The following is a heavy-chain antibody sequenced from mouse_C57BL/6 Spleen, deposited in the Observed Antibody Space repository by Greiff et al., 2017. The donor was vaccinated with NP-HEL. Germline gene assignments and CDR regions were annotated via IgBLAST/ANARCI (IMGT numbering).Heavy chain of an antibody. J-gene: IGHJ3*01. D-gene: IGHD1-1*01. Sequence: QVQLQQSGAELVRPGASVTLSCKASGYTFTDYEMHWVKQTPVHGLEWIGAIDPETGGTAYNQKFKGKAILTADKSSSTAYMELRSLTSKDSAVYYCTRESDGSSAAWFAYWGQGTLVTISA. CDR3: TRESDGSSAAWFAY. CDR2: IDPETGGT. V-gene: IGHV1-15*01. CDR1: GYTFTDYE.